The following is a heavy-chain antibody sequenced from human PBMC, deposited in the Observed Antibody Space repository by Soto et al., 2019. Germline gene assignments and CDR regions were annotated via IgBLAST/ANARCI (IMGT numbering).Heavy chain of an antibody. D-gene: IGHD1-26*01. CDR1: GFTFSSYG. J-gene: IGHJ6*02. CDR2: IWYDGSNK. CDR3: GKGRSYYYYSGVDV. V-gene: IGHV3-33*06. Sequence: GGSLRLSCAASGFTFSSYGMHWVRQAPGKGLEWVAVIWYDGSNKYYADSVKGRFTISRDNSKNTLYLQMNSLRAEDTAVYYCGKGRSYYYYSGVDVWGQGTTVTVSS.